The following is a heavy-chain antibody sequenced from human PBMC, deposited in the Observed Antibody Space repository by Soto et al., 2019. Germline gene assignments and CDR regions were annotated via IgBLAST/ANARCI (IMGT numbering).Heavy chain of an antibody. CDR3: ARGVGYSYGYGYAFDI. CDR1: GLTFSSYA. J-gene: IGHJ3*02. D-gene: IGHD5-18*01. Sequence: SGGSLRLSCAASGLTFSSYAMHWVRQAPGKGLEWVAVISYDGSNKYYADSVKGRFTISRDNSKNTLYLQMNSLRAEDTAVYYCARGVGYSYGYGYAFDIWGQGTMVTVSS. CDR2: ISYDGSNK. V-gene: IGHV3-30-3*01.